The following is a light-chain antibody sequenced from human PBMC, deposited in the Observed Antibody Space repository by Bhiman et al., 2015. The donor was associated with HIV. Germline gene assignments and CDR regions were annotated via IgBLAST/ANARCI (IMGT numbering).Light chain of an antibody. V-gene: IGLV1-50*01. CDR2: GNS. J-gene: IGLJ2*01. CDR3: AAWDDNLLGPI. CDR1: SSNIGAGYD. Sequence: QSVLTQPPSVSGAPGQRVTISCTGSSSNIGAGYDVHWYQQLPGTAPKLLMYGNSNRPSGVSDRFSGSKSETSASLAISGLQSDDEADYYCAAWDDNLLGPIFGGGTKLTVL.